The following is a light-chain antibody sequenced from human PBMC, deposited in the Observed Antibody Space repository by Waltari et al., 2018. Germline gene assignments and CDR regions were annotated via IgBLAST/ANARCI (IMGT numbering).Light chain of an antibody. Sequence: QSALTQPPSVSGSPGQSVTISCTGTSSDVGRYDRVSWYHQPPGTAPKLIIYEVSTRPSGVPDRCSGSKSGNTASLTISGLQAEDEADYYCSSYTSRYTWVFGGGTKLTVL. CDR3: SSYTSRYTWV. CDR1: SSDVGRYDR. CDR2: EVS. J-gene: IGLJ3*02. V-gene: IGLV2-18*02.